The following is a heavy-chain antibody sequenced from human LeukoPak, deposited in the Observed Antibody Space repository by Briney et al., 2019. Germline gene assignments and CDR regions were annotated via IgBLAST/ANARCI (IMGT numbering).Heavy chain of an antibody. CDR1: GGSISSYY. V-gene: IGHV4-4*07. CDR2: IYTSGST. Sequence: SETLSLTCTVSGGSISSYYWSWIRQPAGKGLEWIGRIYTSGSTNYNPSLKSRVTMSVDTFKNQFSLKLSSVTAADTAVYYCARPRTYYYDSSGYYIQTNWYFDLWGRGTLVTVSS. J-gene: IGHJ2*01. CDR3: ARPRTYYYDSSGYYIQTNWYFDL. D-gene: IGHD3-22*01.